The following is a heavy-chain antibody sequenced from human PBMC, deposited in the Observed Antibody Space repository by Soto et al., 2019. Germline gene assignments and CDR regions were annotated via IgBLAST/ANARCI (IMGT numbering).Heavy chain of an antibody. CDR1: GDSFSNHY. Sequence: SETLSLTCTISGDSFSNHYWTWIRQSPGKGLEWIGYIFHSGITGYNPSVKSRVTISIDKSRNLFSLNLTSVTAADTAVYYCARDRYFYDSRGYYRTLDSWGQGTLVTVSS. CDR3: ARDRYFYDSRGYYRTLDS. D-gene: IGHD3-22*01. CDR2: IFHSGIT. J-gene: IGHJ5*01. V-gene: IGHV4-59*11.